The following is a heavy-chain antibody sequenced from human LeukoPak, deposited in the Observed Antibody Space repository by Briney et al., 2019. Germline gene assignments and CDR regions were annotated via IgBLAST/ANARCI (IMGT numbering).Heavy chain of an antibody. J-gene: IGHJ4*02. CDR3: ARNNYYDSSGYPYLFDY. CDR2: ISYDGRNK. CDR1: GFSFSSYA. D-gene: IGHD3-22*01. V-gene: IGHV3-30*04. Sequence: GGSLRLSCAASGFSFSSYAIHWVHQAPGKELKWVGIISYDGRNKYYADSVKGRFTISRDNSKDTLYLQMSSLRAEDTAVYYCARNNYYDSSGYPYLFDYWGQGTLVTVSS.